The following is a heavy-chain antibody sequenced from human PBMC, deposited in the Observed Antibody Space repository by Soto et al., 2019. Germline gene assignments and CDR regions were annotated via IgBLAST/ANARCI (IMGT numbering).Heavy chain of an antibody. Sequence: GGSLRLSCAASAFTFTNYNMNWVRQAPGKGLEWVSSISSSSSYTNYADSVKGRFTISRDNAKNSLYLQMNSLRAEDTAVYYCAREDTYYYDSQNWFDPWGQGTLVTVSS. D-gene: IGHD3-22*01. V-gene: IGHV3-21*04. CDR2: ISSSSSYT. CDR1: AFTFTNYN. J-gene: IGHJ5*02. CDR3: AREDTYYYDSQNWFDP.